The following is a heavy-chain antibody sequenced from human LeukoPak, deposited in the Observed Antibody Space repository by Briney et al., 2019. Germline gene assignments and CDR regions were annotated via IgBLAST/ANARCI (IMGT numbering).Heavy chain of an antibody. CDR3: ASVIGAVSSLDY. CDR1: GGSISSGDYY. CDR2: IYYGGST. D-gene: IGHD3-10*01. J-gene: IGHJ4*02. Sequence: SETLSLTCTVSGGSISSGDYYWSWIRQPPGKGLEWIGYIYYGGSTYYNPSLKSRVTISVDTSKNQFSLKLSSVTAADTAVYYCASVIGAVSSLDYWGQGTLVTVSS. V-gene: IGHV4-30-4*01.